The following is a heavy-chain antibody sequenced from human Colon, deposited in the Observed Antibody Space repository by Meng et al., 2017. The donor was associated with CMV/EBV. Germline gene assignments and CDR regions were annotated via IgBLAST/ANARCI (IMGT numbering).Heavy chain of an antibody. CDR1: GYTFTDYY. Sequence: ASVKVFCKASGYTFTDYYLHWVRQAPGQGLEWMGWINPNGGGTDYAQTFQGRVTMTRDTSTTTAYLELNRLTSDDTATYYCARVKCGTTSCSEGQGLDSWGQGTRVTVSS. D-gene: IGHD1-7*01. V-gene: IGHV1-2*02. J-gene: IGHJ5*01. CDR2: INPNGGGT. CDR3: ARVKCGTTSCSEGQGLDS.